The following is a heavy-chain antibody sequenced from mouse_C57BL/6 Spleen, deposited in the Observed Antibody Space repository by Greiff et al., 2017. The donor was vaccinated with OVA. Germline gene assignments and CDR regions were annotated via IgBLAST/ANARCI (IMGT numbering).Heavy chain of an antibody. D-gene: IGHD3-2*02. CDR2: IYPGSGST. V-gene: IGHV1-55*01. J-gene: IGHJ3*01. CDR3: AREQLRLPFAY. Sequence: QVQLKQPGAELVKPGASVKMSCKASGYTFTSYWITWVKQRPGQGLEWIGDIYPGSGSTNYNEKFKSKATLTVDTSSSTAYMQHSSLTSANSSVYYCAREQLRLPFAYWGQGTLVTVAA. CDR1: GYTFTSYW.